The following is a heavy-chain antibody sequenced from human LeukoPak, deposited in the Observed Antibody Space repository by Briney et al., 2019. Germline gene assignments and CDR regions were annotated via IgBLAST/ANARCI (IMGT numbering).Heavy chain of an antibody. J-gene: IGHJ4*02. CDR3: ARRPALQDIMAPGEDY. V-gene: IGHV3-21*05. CDR2: ISPDSTEI. Sequence: GGSLRLSCAGAEFTFSDYTMNWVRQAPGKGLEGVSYISPDSTEIYYADSVKGRFTISRDNAKNSLYLQMNSLRAEDTAAYYCARRPALQDIMAPGEDYWGQGTLVTVSS. D-gene: IGHD3-16*01. CDR1: EFTFSDYT.